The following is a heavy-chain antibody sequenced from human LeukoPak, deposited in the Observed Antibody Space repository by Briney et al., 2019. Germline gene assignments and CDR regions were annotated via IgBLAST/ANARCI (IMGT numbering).Heavy chain of an antibody. CDR2: MTPINGNT. Sequence: ASVKVSCKASGYTFTTYNINWVRQAAGQGLEWMGWMTPINGNTVYAQKFQGRVSFTRNTSISTAYMELSSLKASDTAMYYCARRGYYDSGGNNNWFDPWGQGTLVTVSS. CDR1: GYTFTTYN. D-gene: IGHD3-22*01. J-gene: IGHJ5*02. CDR3: ARRGYYDSGGNNNWFDP. V-gene: IGHV1-8*03.